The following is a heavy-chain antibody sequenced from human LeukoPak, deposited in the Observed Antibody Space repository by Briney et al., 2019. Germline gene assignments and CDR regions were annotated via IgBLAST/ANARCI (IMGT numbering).Heavy chain of an antibody. CDR3: PRPNSSGWSYVSNYFDY. V-gene: IGHV4-39*02. CDR1: GGSISSSSYY. CDR2: IYDSGNT. J-gene: IGHJ4*02. Sequence: SETLSLTCTVSGGSISSSSYYWGWIRQPPGKGLEWIGNIYDSGNTFNNPSLKSRVTIFVDTSKNHFSWKLTSLTPADTAADSRPRPNSSGWSYVSNYFDYWGQGTLVTVSS. D-gene: IGHD6-19*01.